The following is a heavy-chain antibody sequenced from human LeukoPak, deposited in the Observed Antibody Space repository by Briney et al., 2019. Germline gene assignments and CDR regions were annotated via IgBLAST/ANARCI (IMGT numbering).Heavy chain of an antibody. D-gene: IGHD3-22*01. Sequence: SETLSLTCAVSGGSISSGGYSWSWIRQPPGKGLEWIGEIFHSGSTNYNPSLKSRVTISVDKSKNQFSLRLSSVTAADTAVYHCARVLSGSNFDYWGQGTLVTVSS. CDR1: GGSISSGGYS. J-gene: IGHJ4*02. CDR3: ARVLSGSNFDY. V-gene: IGHV4-30-2*01. CDR2: IFHSGST.